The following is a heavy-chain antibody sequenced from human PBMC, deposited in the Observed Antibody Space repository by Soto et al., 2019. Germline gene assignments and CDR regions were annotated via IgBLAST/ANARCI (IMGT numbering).Heavy chain of an antibody. CDR1: GFTFSNAW. Sequence: GGSLRLSCAASGFTFSNAWMSWVRQAPGKGLEWVGRIKSKTDGGTTDYAAPVKGRFTISRDDSKNTLYLQMNSLKTEDTAVYYCTTNFVVVVAATTGDFDYWGQGTLVTVSS. CDR2: IKSKTDGGTT. V-gene: IGHV3-15*01. CDR3: TTNFVVVVAATTGDFDY. J-gene: IGHJ4*02. D-gene: IGHD2-15*01.